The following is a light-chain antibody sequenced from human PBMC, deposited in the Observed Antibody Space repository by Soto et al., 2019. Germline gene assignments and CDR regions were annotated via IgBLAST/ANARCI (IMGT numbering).Light chain of an antibody. V-gene: IGKV2-28*01. Sequence: DIVMTQSPLSLPVTPGEPASISCRSSQSLLHSNGNNYLDWYLQKPGQSPQLLIYLGSTRAAGIPDRFSGSGSGTEFTLTISSLQSEDFAVYYCQHYNNWPFAFGQGTKLEIK. CDR1: QSLLHSNGNNY. CDR2: LGS. CDR3: QHYNNWPFA. J-gene: IGKJ2*01.